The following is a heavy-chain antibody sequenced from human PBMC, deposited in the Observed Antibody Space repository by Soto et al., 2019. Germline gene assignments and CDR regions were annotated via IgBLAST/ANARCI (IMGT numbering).Heavy chain of an antibody. V-gene: IGHV1-69*01. Sequence: QVQLVQSGAEVKKPGSSVKVSCKASGGTFSSYAISWVRQAPGQGLEWMGGIIPIFGTANYAQKFQGRVTITADESTSTAYMELSSLRSEDTAVYYCARSLPYYYGSGSYYLPHAFDIWGQGTMVTVSS. CDR2: IIPIFGTA. J-gene: IGHJ3*02. D-gene: IGHD3-10*01. CDR1: GGTFSSYA. CDR3: ARSLPYYYGSGSYYLPHAFDI.